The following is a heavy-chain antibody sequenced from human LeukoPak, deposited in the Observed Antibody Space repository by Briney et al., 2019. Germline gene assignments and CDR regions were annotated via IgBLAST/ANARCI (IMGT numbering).Heavy chain of an antibody. D-gene: IGHD6-25*01. V-gene: IGHV1-69*13. J-gene: IGHJ4*02. CDR3: ARDDVGQRLGNFDY. Sequence: SVKVSCKASGGTFSSYAISWVRQAPGQGLEWMGGIIPIFGTANYAQKFQGRVTITADESTSTAYMELSSLRSEDTAVYYCARDDVGQRLGNFDYWGQGTLVAVSS. CDR2: IIPIFGTA. CDR1: GGTFSSYA.